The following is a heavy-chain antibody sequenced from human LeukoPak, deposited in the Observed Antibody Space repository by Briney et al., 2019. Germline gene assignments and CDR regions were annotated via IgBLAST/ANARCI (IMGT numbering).Heavy chain of an antibody. J-gene: IGHJ4*02. CDR3: ARDGTSSGYSPLYY. Sequence: GASVKVSCKASGGTFSSYAISWVRQAPGQGLEWMGRIIPILGIANYAQKFQGRVTITADKSTSTAYMELSSLRSEDTAVYYCARDGTSSGYSPLYYWGQGTLVTVSS. D-gene: IGHD3-22*01. V-gene: IGHV1-69*04. CDR1: GGTFSSYA. CDR2: IIPILGIA.